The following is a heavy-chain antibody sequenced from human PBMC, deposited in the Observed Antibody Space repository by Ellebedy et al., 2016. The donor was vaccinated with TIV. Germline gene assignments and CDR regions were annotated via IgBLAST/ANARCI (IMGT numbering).Heavy chain of an antibody. CDR2: INHSGST. V-gene: IGHV4-34*01. Sequence: MPGGSLRLSCAASGGSFSGYYWSWIRQPPGKGLEWIGEINHSGSTNYNPSLKSRVTISVDTSKNQFSLKLSSVTAADTAVYYCARGLPPEVGHDAFDIWGQGTMVTVSS. J-gene: IGHJ3*02. CDR1: GGSFSGYY. D-gene: IGHD1-14*01. CDR3: ARGLPPEVGHDAFDI.